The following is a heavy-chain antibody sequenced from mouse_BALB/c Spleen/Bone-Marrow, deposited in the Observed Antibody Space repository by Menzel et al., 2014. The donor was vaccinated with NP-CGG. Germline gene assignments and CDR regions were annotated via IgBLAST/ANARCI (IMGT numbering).Heavy chain of an antibody. CDR2: IYPGDDDT. J-gene: IGHJ2*01. CDR3: ARGGISIDY. CDR1: GYAFSIYW. Sequence: VQLQQSGAELVRPGSSVKISCKASGYAFSIYWMNWVKQRPGQGLEWIGQIYPGDDDTDYNGKFKGKATLTADRSSSTAYMQLSSLTSEDSAVYFCARGGISIDYWGQGTTLTVSS. V-gene: IGHV1-80*01.